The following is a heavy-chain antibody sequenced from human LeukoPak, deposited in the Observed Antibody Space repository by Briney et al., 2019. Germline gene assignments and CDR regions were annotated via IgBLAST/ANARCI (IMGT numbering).Heavy chain of an antibody. CDR1: GXTFSSYS. D-gene: IGHD5-12*01. Sequence: PGGSLRLSCAASGXTFSSYSMNWVRQAPGKGLEWVSYISSSSSTIFYADSVKGRFTISRDNAKNSLYLQMKSLRDEDTAVYYCARDWGYNFDYWGQGTLVTVSS. J-gene: IGHJ4*02. V-gene: IGHV3-48*02. CDR2: ISSSSSTI. CDR3: ARDWGYNFDY.